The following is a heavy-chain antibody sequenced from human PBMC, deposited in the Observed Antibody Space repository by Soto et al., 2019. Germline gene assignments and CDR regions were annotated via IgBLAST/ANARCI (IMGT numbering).Heavy chain of an antibody. V-gene: IGHV3-33*01. J-gene: IGHJ6*02. CDR3: ARNLDDTATNYAMDV. CDR1: GFTFSRDV. Sequence: QVQLMESGGGVVQPGRSLRLSCGASGFTFSRDVMHWVRQAPGKGLEWVALIWNDGSDISYGDSVKGRFTISRDNSKNTLYLERNSLRADDTAVYYCARNLDDTATNYAMDVWGHGTTVIVSS. CDR2: IWNDGSDI. D-gene: IGHD5-18*01.